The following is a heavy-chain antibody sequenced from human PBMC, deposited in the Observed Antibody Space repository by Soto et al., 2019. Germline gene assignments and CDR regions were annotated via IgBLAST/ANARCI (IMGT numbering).Heavy chain of an antibody. CDR3: ARTPLL. CDR2: IYYSGSTYYN. Sequence: PSETLSLTCTVSGGSISSGGYHWSWIRQHPGKGLEWIGYIYYSGSTYYNYYNPSLKSRVTISVDTSKNQFSLKLSSVTAADTAVYYCARTPLLWGQGSLVIVSS. D-gene: IGHD1-26*01. J-gene: IGHJ4*02. V-gene: IGHV4-31*03. CDR1: GGSISSGGYH.